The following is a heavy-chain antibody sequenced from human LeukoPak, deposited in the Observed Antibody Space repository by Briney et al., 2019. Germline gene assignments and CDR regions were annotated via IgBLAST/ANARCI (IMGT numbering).Heavy chain of an antibody. D-gene: IGHD2-21*02. CDR2: ISSSGSTI. V-gene: IGHV3-48*03. CDR3: ARVGGGGDCFRCRAGGNYYYGMDV. CDR1: GFTFSSYE. Sequence: PGGSLRLSCAASGFTFSSYEMNWVRQAPGKGLEWVSYISSSGSTIYYADSVKGRFTISRDNAKNSLYLQMNSLRAKDTAVYYCARVGGGGDCFRCRAGGNYYYGMDVWGQGTTVTVSS. J-gene: IGHJ6*02.